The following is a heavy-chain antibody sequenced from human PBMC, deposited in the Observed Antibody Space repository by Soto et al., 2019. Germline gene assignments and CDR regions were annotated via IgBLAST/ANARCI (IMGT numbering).Heavy chain of an antibody. CDR2: ISYDGSNK. J-gene: IGHJ4*02. Sequence: QVQLVESGGGVVQPGRSLRLSCAASGFTFSSYAMHWVRQAPGKGLEWVAVISYDGSNKYYADSVKGRFTISRDNSKNTLYLQMNGLRAEDTAVYYCARALDSGYDLGFDYWGQGTLVTVSS. CDR3: ARALDSGYDLGFDY. V-gene: IGHV3-30-3*01. CDR1: GFTFSSYA. D-gene: IGHD5-12*01.